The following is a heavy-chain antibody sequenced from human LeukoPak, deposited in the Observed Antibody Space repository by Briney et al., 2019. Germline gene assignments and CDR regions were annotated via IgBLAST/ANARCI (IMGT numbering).Heavy chain of an antibody. D-gene: IGHD3-3*01. J-gene: IGHJ4*02. V-gene: IGHV1-2*02. CDR2: INPNSGGT. CDR3: ARDRMDYDFWSGLDY. Sequence: HWVXQXPGXXRGWRGXINPNSGGTNYAQKFQGRVTMTRDTSISTAYMELSRLRSDDTAVYYCARDRMDYDFWSGLDYWGQGTLVTVSS.